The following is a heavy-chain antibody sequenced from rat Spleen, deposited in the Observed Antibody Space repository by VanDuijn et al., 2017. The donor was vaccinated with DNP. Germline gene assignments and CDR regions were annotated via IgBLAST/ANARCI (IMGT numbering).Heavy chain of an antibody. CDR1: DYFITSNY. Sequence: EVQLLESGPGLVKPSQSLSLTCSVTDYFITSNYWGWIREFPGNKMEWNGHISYSGGTSYNPSLKSPISITSDPSRSQFFLQLNPVTTEHTATYYCARSTTTRASHYFDYWGQGVMVTVSS. CDR2: ISYSGGT. J-gene: IGHJ2*01. CDR3: ARSTTTRASHYFDY. V-gene: IGHV3-1*01. D-gene: IGHD1-4*01.